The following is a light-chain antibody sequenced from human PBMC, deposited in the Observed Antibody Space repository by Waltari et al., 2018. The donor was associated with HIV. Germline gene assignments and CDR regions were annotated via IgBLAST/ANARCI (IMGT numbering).Light chain of an antibody. CDR1: TSDIGGYNF. Sequence: QSALTQPASVSGSPGQSITMSCTGTTSDIGGYNFVSWYQQHTGKAPKVIIYEVSNRPSGVSTRFSGSKSGHTASLPISGLQAEDEADYYCSSYSTAANVVFGEGTKLTV. J-gene: IGLJ2*01. CDR2: EVS. CDR3: SSYSTAANVV. V-gene: IGLV2-14*01.